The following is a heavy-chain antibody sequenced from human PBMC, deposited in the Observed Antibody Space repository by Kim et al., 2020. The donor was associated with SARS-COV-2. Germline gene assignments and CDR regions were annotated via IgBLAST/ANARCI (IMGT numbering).Heavy chain of an antibody. CDR1: GGSFSGYY. J-gene: IGHJ3*02. D-gene: IGHD5-18*01. V-gene: IGHV4-34*01. CDR2: INQSGVT. Sequence: SETLSLTCSLYGGSFSGYYWTWIRQPPGKGLEWIAEINQSGVTKYNPSLKSRVTMSEDTSRNQFSLTLRSVTAADTAVYYCATLQPHCVRATCYRNAFDIWGQGTVVTVSS. CDR3: ATLQPHCVRATCYRNAFDI.